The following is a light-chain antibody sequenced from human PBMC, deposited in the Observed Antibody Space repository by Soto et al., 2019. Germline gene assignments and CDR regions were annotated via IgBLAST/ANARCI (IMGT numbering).Light chain of an antibody. CDR1: QSISNY. V-gene: IGKV1-39*01. CDR2: IAS. CDR3: QESYSTPYT. J-gene: IGKJ2*01. Sequence: DIHMTQSPSSLSASVGDRVTITCRASQSISNYLNRYQQKPGKAPNLLIYIASTLHSGVPSRFSGSGSSTGSGPTITMPQPEDFATGYCQESYSTPYTFRRGTKLDIK.